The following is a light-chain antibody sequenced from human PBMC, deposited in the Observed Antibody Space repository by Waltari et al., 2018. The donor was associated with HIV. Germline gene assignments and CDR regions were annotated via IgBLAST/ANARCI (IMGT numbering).Light chain of an antibody. Sequence: QSALTQPAPMSGSPGQPITISSPVPSLALGLFDFASWYKHLPNTAPQLIIYGVDRRPPGITSRFSASKSGDVASLTISGLQAEDEADYYCTSHTLTRVLVFGGGTRLTVL. CDR1: SLALGLFDF. J-gene: IGLJ3*02. CDR2: GVD. V-gene: IGLV2-14*01. CDR3: TSHTLTRVLV.